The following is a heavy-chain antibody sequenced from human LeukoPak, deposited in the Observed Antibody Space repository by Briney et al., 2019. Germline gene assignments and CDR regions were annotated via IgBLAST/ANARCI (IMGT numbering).Heavy chain of an antibody. J-gene: IGHJ4*02. CDR1: GGSISSNNYY. CDR2: IYYSGST. V-gene: IGHV4-39*07. CDR3: ARDILATSIAAPYY. D-gene: IGHD6-13*01. Sequence: SETLSLTCTVSGGSISSNNYYWGWIRQPPGKGLEWIGSIYYSGSTYYNPSLKSRVTMSVDTSKNQFSLRLSSVNAADTAVYYCARDILATSIAAPYYWGQGTLVTVSS.